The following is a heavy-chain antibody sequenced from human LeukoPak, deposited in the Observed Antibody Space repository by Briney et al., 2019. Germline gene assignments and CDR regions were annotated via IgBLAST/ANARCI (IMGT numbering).Heavy chain of an antibody. J-gene: IGHJ4*02. CDR2: ISWNSGSM. CDR1: GFTFDDYA. Sequence: GGSLRLSCAASGFTFDDYAMHWVRQAPGKGLEWVSGISWNSGSMGYADSVKGRFTISRGNAKNSLYLQMNSLRAEDTALYYCAKDISGSSGWSRFDYWGQGTLVTVSS. D-gene: IGHD6-19*01. CDR3: AKDISGSSGWSRFDY. V-gene: IGHV3-9*01.